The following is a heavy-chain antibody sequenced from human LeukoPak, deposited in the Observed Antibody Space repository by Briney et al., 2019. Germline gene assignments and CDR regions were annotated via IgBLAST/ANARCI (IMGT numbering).Heavy chain of an antibody. D-gene: IGHD1/OR15-1a*01. J-gene: IGHJ4*02. Sequence: GGSLRLPCAVSGFTFSSYWMSWVRQAPGKGLEWVANINEDGSEKYYVDSVKGRFTISRDNAKNLLYLQATSLRAEDTAMYYCARFMRATTDNYWGQGTLVTVSS. CDR2: INEDGSEK. CDR1: GFTFSSYW. V-gene: IGHV3-7*01. CDR3: ARFMRATTDNY.